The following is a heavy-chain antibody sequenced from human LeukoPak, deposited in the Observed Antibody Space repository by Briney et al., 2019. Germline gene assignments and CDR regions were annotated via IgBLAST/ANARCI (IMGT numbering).Heavy chain of an antibody. J-gene: IGHJ4*02. Sequence: SETLSLTCTVSGGSISSDSYYWGWIRQPPGKGLEWIGDIYYSGSTYYNPSLKSRVTISVDTSKNQFSLKLSSVTAADTAVYYCARGGSGYLRGDFDYWGQGTLVTVSS. CDR3: ARGGSGYLRGDFDY. CDR1: GGSISSDSYY. D-gene: IGHD3-22*01. CDR2: IYYSGST. V-gene: IGHV4-39*07.